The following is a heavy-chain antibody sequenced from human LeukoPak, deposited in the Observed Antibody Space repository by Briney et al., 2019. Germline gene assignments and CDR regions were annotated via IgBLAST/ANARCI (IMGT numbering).Heavy chain of an antibody. Sequence: PSETLSLTCAVYGGSFSGYYWSWIRQPPGKGLEWIGEINHSGSTNYNPSLKSRVTISVDTSKNQFPLKLSSVTAADTAVYYCARVVAIAAAGTDYFDYWGQGTLVTVSS. J-gene: IGHJ4*02. V-gene: IGHV4-34*01. CDR1: GGSFSGYY. CDR2: INHSGST. D-gene: IGHD6-13*01. CDR3: ARVVAIAAAGTDYFDY.